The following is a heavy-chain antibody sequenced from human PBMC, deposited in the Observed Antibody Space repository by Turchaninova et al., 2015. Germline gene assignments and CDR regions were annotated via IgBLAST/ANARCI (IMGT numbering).Heavy chain of an antibody. J-gene: IGHJ3*02. Sequence: VNPSETLSLTCTVSGGSVNSGTYYWSWIRQPPGKVLEWIAFISYGGSTNYNPSLKSRVTISVYTSQNQFSLNLISVTAADTAVYYFAGDPSIFGLLNGFDIWGQGTMVTVSS. CDR3: AGDPSIFGLLNGFDI. CDR2: ISYGGST. V-gene: IGHV4-61*01. CDR1: GGSVNSGTYY. D-gene: IGHD3-3*01.